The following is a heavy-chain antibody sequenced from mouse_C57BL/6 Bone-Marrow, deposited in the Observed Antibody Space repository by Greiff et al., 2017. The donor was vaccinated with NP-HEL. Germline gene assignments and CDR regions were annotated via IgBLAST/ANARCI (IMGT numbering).Heavy chain of an antibody. D-gene: IGHD2-1*01. Sequence: VQLKESGPGLVKPSQSLSLTCSVTGYSITSGYYWNWIRQFPGNKLEWMGYISYDGSNNYNPSLKNRISITRDTSKNQFFLKLNSVTTEDTATYYCARCGNYLFADWGQGTLVTVSA. V-gene: IGHV3-6*01. CDR1: GYSITSGYY. J-gene: IGHJ3*01. CDR2: ISYDGSN. CDR3: ARCGNYLFAD.